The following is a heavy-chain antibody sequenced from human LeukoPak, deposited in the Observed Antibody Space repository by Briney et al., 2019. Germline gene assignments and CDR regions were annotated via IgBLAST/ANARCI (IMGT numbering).Heavy chain of an antibody. D-gene: IGHD5-18*01. J-gene: IGHJ4*02. CDR2: ISSSSTYI. CDR1: GFPFSDYC. CDR3: ARRGCIYGYDY. Sequence: PGGSLRLSCAASGFPFSDYCMNWVRQAPGKGLEWVSAISSSSTYIYYADSVKGRFTISRDNAKNSLYLQMNSLRAEDTAVYYCARRGCIYGYDYWGQGTLVTVSS. V-gene: IGHV3-21*01.